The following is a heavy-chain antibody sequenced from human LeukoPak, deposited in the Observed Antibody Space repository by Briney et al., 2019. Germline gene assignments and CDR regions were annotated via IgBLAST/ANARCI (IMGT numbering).Heavy chain of an antibody. CDR3: VTIRIGGATRNWFHP. CDR2: ISAYNGNT. CDR1: GYTFTSYG. D-gene: IGHD1-26*01. Sequence: ASVKVSCKASGYTFTSYGISGVRQAPGQGLEWMGWISAYNGNTNYAQELQGRVTMTTDTSTSTAYMELRSLRSEDTAVYYCVTIRIGGATRNWFHPWGQGTLVTVST. V-gene: IGHV1-18*01. J-gene: IGHJ5*02.